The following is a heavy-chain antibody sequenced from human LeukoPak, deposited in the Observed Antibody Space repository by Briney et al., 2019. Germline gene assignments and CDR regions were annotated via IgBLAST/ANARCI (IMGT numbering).Heavy chain of an antibody. CDR3: ARDGYSSLFDI. CDR2: ISSSSTI. V-gene: IGHV3-48*04. CDR1: GFTFSSYS. D-gene: IGHD6-13*01. J-gene: IGHJ3*02. Sequence: GGSLRLSCAASGFTFSSYSMNWVRQAPGKGLEWVSYISSSSTIYYADSVKGRFTISRDNAKNSLYLQMNSLRAEDTAVYYCARDGYSSLFDIWGQGTMVTVSS.